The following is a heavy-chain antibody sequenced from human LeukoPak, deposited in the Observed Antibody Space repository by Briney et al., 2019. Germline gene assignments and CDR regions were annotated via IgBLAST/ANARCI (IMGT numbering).Heavy chain of an antibody. D-gene: IGHD6-19*01. CDR3: ASIGYSSGRSY. CDR1: GGSISSYY. Sequence: PSETLSLTCTVSGGSISSYYWSWIRQPPGKGLEWIGYIYYSGSTNYNPSLKSRVTISVDTSKNQFSLKLSSVTAADTAVYYCASIGYSSGRSYWGQGTPVTVSS. CDR2: IYYSGST. V-gene: IGHV4-59*01. J-gene: IGHJ4*02.